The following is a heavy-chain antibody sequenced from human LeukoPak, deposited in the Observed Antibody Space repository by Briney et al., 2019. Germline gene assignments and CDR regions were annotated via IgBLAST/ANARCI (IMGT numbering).Heavy chain of an antibody. CDR1: GYSISSGYY. Sequence: PSETLSLTCAVSGYSISSGYYWGWIRQPPERGLEWTGSIYHSGNTNYNPSLKSRVTISVDTSKNQFSLKVSSVTAADTALYYCARWYSSSGYLDYWGQGTLVTVSS. V-gene: IGHV4-38-2*01. J-gene: IGHJ4*02. CDR2: IYHSGNT. CDR3: ARWYSSSGYLDY. D-gene: IGHD6-6*01.